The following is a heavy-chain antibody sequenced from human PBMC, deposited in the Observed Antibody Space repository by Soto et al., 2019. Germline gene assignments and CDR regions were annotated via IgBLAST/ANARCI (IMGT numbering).Heavy chain of an antibody. V-gene: IGHV4-31*03. D-gene: IGHD2-8*02. Sequence: SETLSLTCTVSGGSISSGGYYWSWIRQHPGKGLEWLGYIYYSGSTYYNPSLKSRVTISVDTSKNQFSLKLLSVTDAATSVYYCAPRRSDGYWWSFDYWGQGTLVTVPS. J-gene: IGHJ4*02. CDR2: IYYSGST. CDR1: GGSISSGGYY. CDR3: APRRSDGYWWSFDY.